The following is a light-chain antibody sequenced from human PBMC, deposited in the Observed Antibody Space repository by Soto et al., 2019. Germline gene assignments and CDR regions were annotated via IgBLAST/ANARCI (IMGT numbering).Light chain of an antibody. Sequence: DIQMTQSPSTLSASVGDRVTITCRASQSISSWLAWYQQKPGKAPKLLIYDASSLESGVPSRFSGSGSGTEFTLTICSLQPDDFATYYCQQYNSYWTFGQGTIVDIK. V-gene: IGKV1-5*01. CDR1: QSISSW. J-gene: IGKJ1*01. CDR3: QQYNSYWT. CDR2: DAS.